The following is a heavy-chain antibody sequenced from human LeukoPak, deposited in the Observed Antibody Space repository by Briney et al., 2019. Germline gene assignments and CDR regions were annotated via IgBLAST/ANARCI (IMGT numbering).Heavy chain of an antibody. D-gene: IGHD3-10*01. CDR1: GFTFSNYW. Sequence: GGSLRLSCAASGFTFSNYWIHWVRQAPGKGLVWVSRINGDGSSTSYADSVKGRFTISRDNAKNSLYLQMNSLRAEDTALYYCARDRSVTMGNHDAFDIWGQGTMVTVS. CDR3: ARDRSVTMGNHDAFDI. J-gene: IGHJ3*02. V-gene: IGHV3-74*01. CDR2: INGDGSST.